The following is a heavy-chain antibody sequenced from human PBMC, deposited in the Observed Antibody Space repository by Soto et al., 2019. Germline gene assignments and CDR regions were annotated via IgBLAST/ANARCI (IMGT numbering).Heavy chain of an antibody. V-gene: IGHV4-4*02. CDR3: ARASLTTMIVRGAFDI. Sequence: QVQLQESGPGLVKPSGTLSLTCAVSGGSISSSNWWSWVRQPPGKGLEWIGEIYHSGSTNYNPSLKSPVTISVDKSKNQFSLKLSSVTAADTAVYYCARASLTTMIVRGAFDIWGQGTMVTVSS. CDR2: IYHSGST. D-gene: IGHD3-22*01. J-gene: IGHJ3*02. CDR1: GGSISSSNW.